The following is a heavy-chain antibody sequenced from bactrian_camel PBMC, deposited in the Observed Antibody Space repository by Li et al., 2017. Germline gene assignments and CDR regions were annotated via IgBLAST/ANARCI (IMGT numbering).Heavy chain of an antibody. Sequence: HVQLVESGGGSVRAGGSLTLSCTNSGFPHKNYCMGWFRQAPGKLRDGVAGLHRSGATTVANSVKGRFTISRDNAKNTVYLQMNSLKPEDTAVYYCVRGYSYSNYDLAFGYWGQGTQVTVS. D-gene: IGHD4*01. J-gene: IGHJ6*01. CDR2: LHRSGAT. CDR1: GFPHKNYC. V-gene: IGHV3S63*01. CDR3: VRGYSYSNYDLAFGY.